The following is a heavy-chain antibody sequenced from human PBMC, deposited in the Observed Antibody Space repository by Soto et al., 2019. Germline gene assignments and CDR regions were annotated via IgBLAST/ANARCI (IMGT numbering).Heavy chain of an antibody. D-gene: IGHD2-2*01. J-gene: IGHJ5*02. Sequence: SETLSLTCTVSGGSISSYYWSWIRQPPGKGLEWIGYICYSGSTNYNPSLKSRVTISVDTSKNQFSLKLSSVTAADTAVYYCARQWAAADNWFDPWGQGTLVTV. V-gene: IGHV4-59*01. CDR1: GGSISSYY. CDR2: ICYSGST. CDR3: ARQWAAADNWFDP.